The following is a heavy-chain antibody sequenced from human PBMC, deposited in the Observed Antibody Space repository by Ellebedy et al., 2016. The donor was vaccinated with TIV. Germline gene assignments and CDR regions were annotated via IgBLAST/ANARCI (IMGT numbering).Heavy chain of an antibody. Sequence: GESLKISCAASGFSFRSYWMSWVRQAPGKGLEWVANIYQDGSFQYYLDSVKGRFTISRDNAKNSLYLQMNSLRVEDTAVYYCARRGSYGDYAVQVNNWFDSWGQGTLVTVYS. V-gene: IGHV3-7*01. D-gene: IGHD4-17*01. CDR1: GFSFRSYW. CDR2: IYQDGSFQ. J-gene: IGHJ5*01. CDR3: ARRGSYGDYAVQVNNWFDS.